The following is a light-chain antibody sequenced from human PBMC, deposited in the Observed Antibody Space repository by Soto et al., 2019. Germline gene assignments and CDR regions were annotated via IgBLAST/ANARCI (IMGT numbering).Light chain of an antibody. CDR1: QGIRDE. Sequence: AIQMTRSPSSLSASVGDRVTITCRASQGIRDELGWYQQKAGKAPNLLISAASRLQSGVPSRFSRRGSGTDFTLTISSLQPEEYATYYCLQHYDYPRTFGQGNKVEIX. V-gene: IGKV1-6*01. CDR2: AAS. CDR3: LQHYDYPRT. J-gene: IGKJ1*01.